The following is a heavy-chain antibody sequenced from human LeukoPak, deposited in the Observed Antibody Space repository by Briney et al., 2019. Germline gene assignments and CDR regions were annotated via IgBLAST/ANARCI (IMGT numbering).Heavy chain of an antibody. Sequence: SETLSLTCTVSGGSISSYYWSWIRQPPGKGLEWIGYIYYSGSTYYNPSLKSRVTISVDTSKNQFSLKLSSVTAADTAVYYCASSTVVTPYYFDYWGQGTLVTVSS. V-gene: IGHV4-30-4*01. J-gene: IGHJ4*02. CDR1: GGSISSYY. D-gene: IGHD4-23*01. CDR2: IYYSGST. CDR3: ASSTVVTPYYFDY.